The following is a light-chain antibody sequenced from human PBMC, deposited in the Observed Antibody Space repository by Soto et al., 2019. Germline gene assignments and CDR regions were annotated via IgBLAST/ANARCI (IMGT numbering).Light chain of an antibody. J-gene: IGKJ1*01. V-gene: IGKV2-28*01. CDR1: QSLLHSNGYKY. CDR2: FGS. Sequence: DIVMPQSPLSLPVTPGEPASISCRSSQSLLHSNGYKYLDWYLQKPGQSPQLLLYFGSNRASGVPARCSGSGSGTDFTLKISSVEAEDVGVYYCMQALHTPQAFGQGTKVESK. CDR3: MQALHTPQA.